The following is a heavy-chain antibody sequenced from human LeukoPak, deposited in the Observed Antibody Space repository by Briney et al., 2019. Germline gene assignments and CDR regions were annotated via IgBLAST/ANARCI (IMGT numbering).Heavy chain of an antibody. CDR2: ISDDGTNT. CDR3: ARIIVGATGIDY. J-gene: IGHJ4*02. Sequence: GGSLRLSCAASGFTFSSHWMHWVRQAPGKGLVWVSRISDDGTNTNYADSVKGRFTISRDNDKNTLYLQMNSLRAEDTAVYYCARIIVGATGIDYWGQGTLVSVSS. CDR1: GFTFSSHW. V-gene: IGHV3-74*01. D-gene: IGHD1-26*01.